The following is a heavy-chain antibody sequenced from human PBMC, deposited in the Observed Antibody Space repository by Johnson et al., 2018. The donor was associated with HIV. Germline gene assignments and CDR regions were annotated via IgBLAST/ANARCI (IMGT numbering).Heavy chain of an antibody. V-gene: IGHV3-30*03. Sequence: QVQLVESGGGVVQPGRSLRLSCAVSGIIFSHYGMHWVRQAPGRGLEWVSGITWNSGEIDYADSVKGRFTISRDNSKNTLYLQMNSLRAEDTAVYYCARDFIAPELGDAFDIWGQGTMVTVSS. CDR3: ARDFIAPELGDAFDI. D-gene: IGHD6-25*01. CDR2: ITWNSGEI. CDR1: GIIFSHYG. J-gene: IGHJ3*02.